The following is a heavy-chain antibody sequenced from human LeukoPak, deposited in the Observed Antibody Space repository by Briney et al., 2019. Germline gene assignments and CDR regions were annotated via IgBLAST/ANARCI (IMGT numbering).Heavy chain of an antibody. Sequence: ASVKVSCKASGYTFTDYYIHWVRQAPGQGLEWMGWINPNNGGTNYAQRFQGRVTMTRDTSISTVDMDLSRLRSDDTAVFYCTREARVANWFDAGGEGSLVTVSS. J-gene: IGHJ5*02. D-gene: IGHD2-15*01. CDR2: INPNNGGT. V-gene: IGHV1-2*02. CDR3: TREARVANWFDA. CDR1: GYTFTDYY.